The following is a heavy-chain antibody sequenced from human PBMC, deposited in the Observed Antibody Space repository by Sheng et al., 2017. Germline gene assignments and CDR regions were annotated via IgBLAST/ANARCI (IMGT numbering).Heavy chain of an antibody. V-gene: IGHV1-69*04. CDR1: GGTFSSYA. D-gene: IGHD5-18*01. CDR3: ARDQPRQLTASYGYPS. CDR2: IIPILGIA. J-gene: IGHJ4*02. Sequence: QVQLVQSGAEVKKPGSSVKVSCKASGGTFSSYAISWVRQAPGQGLEWMGGIIPILGIANYAQKFQGRVTITADKSTSTAYMELSSLRSEDTAVYYCARDQPRQLTASYGYPSWGQGTLVTVSS.